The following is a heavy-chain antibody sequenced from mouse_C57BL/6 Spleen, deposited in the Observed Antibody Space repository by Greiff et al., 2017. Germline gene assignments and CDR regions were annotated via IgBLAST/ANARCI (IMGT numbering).Heavy chain of an antibody. CDR2: ISSGGSYT. V-gene: IGHV5-6*01. CDR1: GFTFSSYG. Sequence: EVQGVESGGDLVKPGGSLKLSCAASGFTFSSYGMSWVRQTPDKRLEWVATISSGGSYTYYPDSVTGRFTISRDNAKNTLYLQMSSLKSEDTAMYYCARDYGSSYDYWGQGTTLTVSS. D-gene: IGHD1-1*01. J-gene: IGHJ2*01. CDR3: ARDYGSSYDY.